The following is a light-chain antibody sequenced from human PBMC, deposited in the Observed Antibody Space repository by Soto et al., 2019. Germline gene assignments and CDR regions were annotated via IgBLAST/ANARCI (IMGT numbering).Light chain of an antibody. J-gene: IGKJ3*01. Sequence: EIVMAQYPATLSVSPGERATLSCRASQTVGSNLAWYQQKPGQAPRLLIYGASTRATGIPARFSGSGSGTDFTLTISRLEPEDFAVYYCQQYGSSPRTFGPGTKVDIK. V-gene: IGKV3-15*01. CDR1: QTVGSN. CDR3: QQYGSSPRT. CDR2: GAS.